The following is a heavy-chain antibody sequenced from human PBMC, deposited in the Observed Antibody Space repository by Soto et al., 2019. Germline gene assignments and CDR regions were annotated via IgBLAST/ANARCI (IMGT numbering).Heavy chain of an antibody. J-gene: IGHJ1*01. Sequence: GGSLRLSCAASGFSFTTSWMSWVRQAPGKGLEWVGRIKSKRDGGTIDYAAPVTGRFTISRDDSISTVYLQMNRLQTEDTAVYFCTAEAYCGGGSCSQHWGQGDVVTVSS. V-gene: IGHV3-15*01. CDR2: IKSKRDGGTI. CDR1: GFSFTTSW. D-gene: IGHD2-21*01. CDR3: TAEAYCGGGSCSQH.